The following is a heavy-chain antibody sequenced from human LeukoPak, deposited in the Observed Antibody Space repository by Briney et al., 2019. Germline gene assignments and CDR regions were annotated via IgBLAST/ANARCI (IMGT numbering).Heavy chain of an antibody. CDR2: IKQDGSEK. CDR1: GFTFSSYW. D-gene: IGHD3-10*01. J-gene: IGHJ4*02. Sequence: GGSLRLSCAASGFTFSSYWMSWVRQAPGKGLEWVANIKQDGSEKYYVDSVKGRFTISRDNSKNTLYLQMNSLRAEDTAVYYCAKGGLLWFGELFLFWGQGTLVTVSS. V-gene: IGHV3-7*01. CDR3: AKGGLLWFGELFLF.